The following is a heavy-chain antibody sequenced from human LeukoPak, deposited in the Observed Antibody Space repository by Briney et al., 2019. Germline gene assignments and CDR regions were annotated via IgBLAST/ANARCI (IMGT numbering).Heavy chain of an antibody. D-gene: IGHD4-17*01. CDR2: ISPGGNTI. Sequence: PGGSLRLSCAGSGVIFRSHGMIWLRQAPGRGLEWVSYISPGGNTIYYADSMKGRFTVSRDDTKISLSLHMNSLRAEDTAVYYCARVRGPTVTTMYFDYWGQGTLVTVSS. CDR3: ARVRGPTVTTMYFDY. J-gene: IGHJ4*02. V-gene: IGHV3-48*04. CDR1: GVIFRSHG.